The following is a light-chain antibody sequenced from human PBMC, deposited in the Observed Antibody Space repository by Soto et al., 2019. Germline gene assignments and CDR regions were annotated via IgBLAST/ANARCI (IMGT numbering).Light chain of an antibody. Sequence: QSVLTQPASVSASPGQSITISCTGTSSDVGGYKFVSWYQHHPGKAPKLMIYEVNNRPSGVSNRFSGSKSGNTASLTISGLQPEDVADYYCLSYTSANTRVFGGGTKVTVL. CDR2: EVN. CDR3: LSYTSANTRV. CDR1: SSDVGGYKF. J-gene: IGLJ3*02. V-gene: IGLV2-14*01.